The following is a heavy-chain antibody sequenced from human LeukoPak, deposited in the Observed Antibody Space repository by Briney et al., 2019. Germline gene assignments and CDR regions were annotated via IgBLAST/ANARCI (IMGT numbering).Heavy chain of an antibody. V-gene: IGHV3-30*04. J-gene: IGHJ4*02. Sequence: GGSLRLSCAASGFTFSSYAMHWVRQAPGKGLEWVAVISYDGSNKYYADSVKGRFTISRGNSKNTLYLQMNSLRAEDTAVYYCARASSRYCSSTSCYGCDYWGQGTLVTVSS. D-gene: IGHD2-2*01. CDR1: GFTFSSYA. CDR3: ARASSRYCSSTSCYGCDY. CDR2: ISYDGSNK.